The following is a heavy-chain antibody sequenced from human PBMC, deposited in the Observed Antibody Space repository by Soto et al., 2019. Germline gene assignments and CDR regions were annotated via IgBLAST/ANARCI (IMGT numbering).Heavy chain of an antibody. D-gene: IGHD3-22*01. J-gene: IGHJ3*02. CDR2: IVPVFGTP. V-gene: IGHV1-69*01. CDR1: GGSFPSDT. Sequence: QVQLMQSGAEVKKPGSSVKVSCKASGGSFPSDTISWVRQAPGQGLEWLGGIVPVFGTPNHAQKFQGRVTISADGSTNTAYMELTSLRPEDTAVYYCTRPSSVYYHDAFDIWGQGTLVTVSS. CDR3: TRPSSVYYHDAFDI.